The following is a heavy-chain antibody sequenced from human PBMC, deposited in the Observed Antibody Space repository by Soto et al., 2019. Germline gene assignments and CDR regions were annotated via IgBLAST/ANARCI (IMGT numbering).Heavy chain of an antibody. CDR1: GFTFNNYA. D-gene: IGHD3-3*01. J-gene: IGHJ4*02. Sequence: EVQLLESGGSLVQPGGSLRLSCVVSGFTFNNYAMSWVRQAPGKVLEWVSVVTGSGTTQYYADSVKGRFTISRDRSKNTLFLQMNSLRAEDTAVYYCAKPGWSHWGFDYLCKGTLVTVSS. CDR2: VTGSGTTQ. V-gene: IGHV3-23*01. CDR3: AKPGWSHWGFDY.